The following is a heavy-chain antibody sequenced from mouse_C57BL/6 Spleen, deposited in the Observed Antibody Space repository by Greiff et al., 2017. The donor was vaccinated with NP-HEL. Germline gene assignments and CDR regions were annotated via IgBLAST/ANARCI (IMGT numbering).Heavy chain of an antibody. Sequence: VQLQQSGAELVKPGASVKLSCKASGYTFTSYWMHWVKQRPGQGLEWIGMIHPNSGSTNYNEKFKSKATLTVDKSSSTAYMQLSSLTSEDSAVYYCASTVVAKGYAMDYWGQGTSVTVSS. V-gene: IGHV1-64*01. J-gene: IGHJ4*01. CDR2: IHPNSGST. CDR3: ASTVVAKGYAMDY. CDR1: GYTFTSYW. D-gene: IGHD1-1*01.